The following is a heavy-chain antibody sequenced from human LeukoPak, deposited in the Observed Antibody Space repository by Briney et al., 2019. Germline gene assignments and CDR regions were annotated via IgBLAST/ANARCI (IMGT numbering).Heavy chain of an antibody. V-gene: IGHV1-18*01. CDR1: GYTFTNCG. D-gene: IGHD2-2*01. Sequence: ASVKVSCKASGYTFTNCGITWVRQAPGQGLEWMGWISPYNGNTKYAQKVQGTVTMTTDTSTSTAYMELRSLRSDDTAVYYCARGGVFCSSSTCPLNWLDPWGQGTLVTVSS. J-gene: IGHJ5*02. CDR3: ARGGVFCSSSTCPLNWLDP. CDR2: ISPYNGNT.